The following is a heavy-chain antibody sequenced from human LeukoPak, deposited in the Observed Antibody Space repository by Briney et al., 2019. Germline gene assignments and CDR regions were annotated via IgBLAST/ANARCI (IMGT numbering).Heavy chain of an antibody. J-gene: IGHJ4*02. CDR3: ARPRADSGGKYYFDY. Sequence: HTGGSLRLSCAVSGFTFRNYAMAWVRQVPGKGLEWVSAISASGRNTYYAGSVRGRFIISRDDSNNALYLQMNSLRAEDTAVYHCARPRADSGGKYYFDYWGQGTLVTVSS. D-gene: IGHD2-15*01. V-gene: IGHV3-23*01. CDR2: ISASGRNT. CDR1: GFTFRNYA.